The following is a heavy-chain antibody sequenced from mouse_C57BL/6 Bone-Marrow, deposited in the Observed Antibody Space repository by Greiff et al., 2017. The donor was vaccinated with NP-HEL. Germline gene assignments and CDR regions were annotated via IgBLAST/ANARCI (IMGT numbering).Heavy chain of an antibody. CDR3: ARGHYGTPYWYFDV. CDR1: GYTFTSYW. V-gene: IGHV1-55*01. J-gene: IGHJ1*03. CDR2: IYPGSGST. Sequence: VQLQQPGAELVKPGASVKMSCKASGYTFTSYWITWVKQRPGQGLEWIGDIYPGSGSTNYNEKFKSKATLTVDTSSSPAYMQLSSLTSEDSAVYYCARGHYGTPYWYFDVWGTGTTVTVSS. D-gene: IGHD1-1*01.